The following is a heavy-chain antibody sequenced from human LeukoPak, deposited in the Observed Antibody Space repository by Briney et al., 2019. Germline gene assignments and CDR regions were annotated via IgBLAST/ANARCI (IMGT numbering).Heavy chain of an antibody. D-gene: IGHD5-18*01. Sequence: SETLSLTCTVSGDSISSGGYFWSWIRQPPGKGLEWIGYISHYENAYYNPSLKSRVTISMDKSKNQLSLKLNFVTAADTAVYYCARDRGGYTYSHDYWGQGTLVTVSS. CDR3: ARDRGGYTYSHDY. J-gene: IGHJ4*02. V-gene: IGHV4-30-2*01. CDR2: ISHYENA. CDR1: GDSISSGGYF.